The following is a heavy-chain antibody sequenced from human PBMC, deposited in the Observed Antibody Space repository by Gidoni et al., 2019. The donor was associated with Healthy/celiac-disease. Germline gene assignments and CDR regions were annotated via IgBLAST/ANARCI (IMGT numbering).Heavy chain of an antibody. Sequence: EVQLVESGGGLVQHGWSLKLSCAASGLTFSGSAMHWVRQASGTGLEWVGRIRSKANSYTTAYAASVKGRFTISRDDSKNTAYLQMNSLKTEDTAVYYCTRRIKDGYGGYFDYWGQGTLVTVSS. CDR3: TRRIKDGYGGYFDY. CDR2: IRSKANSYTT. J-gene: IGHJ4*02. D-gene: IGHD5-12*01. V-gene: IGHV3-73*02. CDR1: GLTFSGSA.